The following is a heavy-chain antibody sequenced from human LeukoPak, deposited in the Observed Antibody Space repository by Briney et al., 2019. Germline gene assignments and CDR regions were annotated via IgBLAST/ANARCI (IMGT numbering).Heavy chain of an antibody. V-gene: IGHV3-23*01. CDR2: ISDSGGST. CDR1: GFTFSSYA. D-gene: IGHD2-2*01. Sequence: GGSLRLSCAASGFTFSSYAMSWVRQAPGKGLEWVSAISDSGGSTYYPDSVKGRFTISRDNSKNTLYLQMNSLRAEDTAVYYCAKHGRVVRAAASDYWGQGTLVTVSS. CDR3: AKHGRVVRAAASDY. J-gene: IGHJ4*02.